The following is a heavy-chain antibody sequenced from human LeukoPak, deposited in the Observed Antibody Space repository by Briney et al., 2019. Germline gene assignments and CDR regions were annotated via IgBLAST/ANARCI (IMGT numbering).Heavy chain of an antibody. V-gene: IGHV4-31*03. J-gene: IGHJ4*02. CDR1: GGSISSGDYY. CDR3: ARDQEDSGTNY. Sequence: SETLSLTCTVSGGSISSGDYYWSWIRQHPGKGLEWIGYIYYSGSTYYNPSLKSRVTISLDTSKNQFSLKLSSVTAADTAVYYCARDQEDSGTNYWGQGTLVTVSS. CDR2: IYYSGST. D-gene: IGHD3-10*01.